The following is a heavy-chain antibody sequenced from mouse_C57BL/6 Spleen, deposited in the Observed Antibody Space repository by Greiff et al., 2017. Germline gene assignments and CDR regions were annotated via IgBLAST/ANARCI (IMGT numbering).Heavy chain of an antibody. V-gene: IGHV1-26*01. CDR2: INPNNGGT. CDR3: ALFTTRGDAMDY. D-gene: IGHD2-12*01. CDR1: GYTFTDYY. Sequence: VQLQQSGPELVKPGASVKISCKASGYTFTDYYMHWVKQSHGKSLEWIGDINPNNGGTSYNQKFKGKATLTVDKSSSTAYMELRSLTSEDSAVYYCALFTTRGDAMDYWGQGTSVTVSS. J-gene: IGHJ4*01.